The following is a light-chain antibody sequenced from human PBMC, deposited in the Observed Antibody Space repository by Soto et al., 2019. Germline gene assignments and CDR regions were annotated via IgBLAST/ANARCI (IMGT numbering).Light chain of an antibody. CDR3: SSYTNTGPLAV. J-gene: IGLJ3*02. Sequence: QSVLTQPASVSGSPGQSITISCAGTRSDIGLYNYVSWYHQPPGEAPQLLIYEVTNRPSGVSHRFSGSKAGNTASLTISGLQGEDEGDYYCSSYTNTGPLAVVGGGTKRTVL. CDR1: RSDIGLYNY. V-gene: IGLV2-14*01. CDR2: EVT.